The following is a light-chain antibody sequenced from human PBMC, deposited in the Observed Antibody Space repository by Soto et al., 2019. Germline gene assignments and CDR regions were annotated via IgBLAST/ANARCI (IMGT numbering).Light chain of an antibody. CDR3: MQTLPSPRT. V-gene: IGKV2-28*01. CDR1: QSLLHSNGYNY. J-gene: IGKJ1*01. CDR2: LVS. Sequence: DIVMTQSPLSLPVTPGEPASISCRSSQSLLHSNGYNYLDWYLQKPGQSPQLLLYLVSNRASGVPDRFSGSGSGTDFTLKISRVEAEDVGVYYCMQTLPSPRTCGQGTKVEIK.